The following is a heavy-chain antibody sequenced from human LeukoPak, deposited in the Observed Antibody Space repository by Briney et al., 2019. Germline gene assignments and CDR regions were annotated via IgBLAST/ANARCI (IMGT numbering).Heavy chain of an antibody. V-gene: IGHV4-39*01. D-gene: IGHD3-22*01. CDR2: IYYRGTT. CDR3: ASGSDKYYDSSGYYYSVY. J-gene: IGHJ4*02. CDR1: GGSISSSSYY. Sequence: PSETLSLTCTVSGGSISSSSYYWGWIRQPPGKGLEWIGSIYYRGTTYYNPSLESRVTISVDTSKNQLSLKLTSVTAADTAVYYCASGSDKYYDSSGYYYSVYWGQGTLVTVSS.